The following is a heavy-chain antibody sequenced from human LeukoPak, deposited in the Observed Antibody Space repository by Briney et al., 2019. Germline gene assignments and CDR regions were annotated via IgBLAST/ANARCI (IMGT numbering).Heavy chain of an antibody. CDR2: IYYSGTT. CDR1: GGSISHYY. V-gene: IGHV4-59*01. D-gene: IGHD4-17*01. CDR3: AREDPQTTVPEGMDV. J-gene: IGHJ6*02. Sequence: SETLSLTCAVSGGSISHYYWSWIRQSPGKGLEWIGYIYYSGTTNYNPSLKSRVTISVDTSRNQFSLQLRSVTAADTAVYYCAREDPQTTVPEGMDVWGQGTTVIVSS.